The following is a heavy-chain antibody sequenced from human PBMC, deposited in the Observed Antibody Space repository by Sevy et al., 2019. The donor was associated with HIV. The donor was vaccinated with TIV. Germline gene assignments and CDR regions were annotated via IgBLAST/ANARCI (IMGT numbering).Heavy chain of an antibody. V-gene: IGHV3-48*03. Sequence: GGSLRLSCEASGFTFSSYEMNWVRQAPGKGLEWVSYISSSGTTIKYADPVKGGFTISRDNAKNSLYMQMNSLRAEDTAVYYCARVDANYDKGFDPWGQGTLVTVSS. D-gene: IGHD3-22*01. J-gene: IGHJ5*02. CDR3: ARVDANYDKGFDP. CDR2: ISSSGTTI. CDR1: GFTFSSYE.